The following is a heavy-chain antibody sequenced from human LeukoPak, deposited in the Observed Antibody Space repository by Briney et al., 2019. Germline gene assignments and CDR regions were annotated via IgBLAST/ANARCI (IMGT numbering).Heavy chain of an antibody. D-gene: IGHD2-15*01. J-gene: IGHJ6*02. CDR3: ARHRGHCSGGSRFSPAPCYYYGIDV. CDR1: GFTFSSYA. CDR2: ISYDGSNK. Sequence: GGSLRLSCAASGFTFSSYAMHWVRQAPGKGLEWVAVISYDGSNKYYADSVKGRFTISRDNSKNTLYLQMNSLRAEDTAVYYCARHRGHCSGGSRFSPAPCYYYGIDVWGQGTTVTVSS. V-gene: IGHV3-30*04.